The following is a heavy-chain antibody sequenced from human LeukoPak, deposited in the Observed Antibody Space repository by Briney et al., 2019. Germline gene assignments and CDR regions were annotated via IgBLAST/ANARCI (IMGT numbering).Heavy chain of an antibody. Sequence: PGGSLRLSCAASGFTFSSYWMTWVRQAPGKGLEWVANINQDGSAKYYVDSVKGRFTISRDDAKNSLYLQMDSLRAEDTAVYYCAKEASTGRGLDYWGQGTLVTVSS. V-gene: IGHV3-7*01. J-gene: IGHJ4*02. CDR1: GFTFSSYW. CDR2: INQDGSAK. D-gene: IGHD1-1*01. CDR3: AKEASTGRGLDY.